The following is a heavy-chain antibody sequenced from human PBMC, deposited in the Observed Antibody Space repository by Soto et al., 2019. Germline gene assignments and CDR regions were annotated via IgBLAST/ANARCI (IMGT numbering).Heavy chain of an antibody. CDR2: ISGSGGST. D-gene: IGHD6-19*01. CDR3: AKIGDNGGWSPFDY. V-gene: IGHV3-23*01. J-gene: IGHJ4*02. CDR1: GFTFSSYA. Sequence: GGSLRLSCAASGFTFSSYAMSWVRQAPGKGLEWVSAISGSGGSTYYADSVKGRFTISRDSSKNTLYLQMNSLRAEDTAVYYCAKIGDNGGWSPFDYWGQGTLVTVSS.